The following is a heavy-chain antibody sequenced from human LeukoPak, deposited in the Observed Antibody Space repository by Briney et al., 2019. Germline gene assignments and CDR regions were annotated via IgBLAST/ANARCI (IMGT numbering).Heavy chain of an antibody. CDR1: GYTFTSYG. CDR2: ISAYNGNT. Sequence: GASVKVSCKASGYTFTSYGISWVRQAPGQGLEWMGWISAYNGNTNYAQKLQGRVTMTTDTSTSTAYMELRSLRSDDTAVYYCARVRSLRAGATHSYYYYYYMDVWGKGTTVTISS. D-gene: IGHD1-26*01. J-gene: IGHJ6*03. CDR3: ARVRSLRAGATHSYYYYYYMDV. V-gene: IGHV1-18*01.